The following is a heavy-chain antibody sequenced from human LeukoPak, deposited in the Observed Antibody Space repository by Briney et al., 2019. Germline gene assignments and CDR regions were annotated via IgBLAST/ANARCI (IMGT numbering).Heavy chain of an antibody. Sequence: SGGSLRLSCAASGFTFSSYAMSWVRQAPGKGLEWVSAISGSGGSTYYADSVKGRFTISRDNSKNTLYLQMNSLRAEDTAVYYCAKESKSSNSRPGYYFDYWGQGTLVTVSS. CDR1: GFTFSSYA. CDR3: AKESKSSNSRPGYYFDY. CDR2: ISGSGGST. D-gene: IGHD6-13*01. V-gene: IGHV3-23*01. J-gene: IGHJ4*02.